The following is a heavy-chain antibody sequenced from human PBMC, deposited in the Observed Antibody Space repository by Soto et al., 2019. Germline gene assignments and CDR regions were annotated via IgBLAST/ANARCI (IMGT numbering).Heavy chain of an antibody. Sequence: SETLSLTCAVYGGAFSDYFWTWIRQSPGKGLEWIGDINHRGSTSYNPSLKSRVTISLDTSKNQFSLSLSSVTAADTAVYYCARILVGAFDFWGQGALVTVSS. CDR3: ARILVGAFDF. CDR2: INHRGST. J-gene: IGHJ4*02. D-gene: IGHD1-26*01. V-gene: IGHV4-34*01. CDR1: GGAFSDYF.